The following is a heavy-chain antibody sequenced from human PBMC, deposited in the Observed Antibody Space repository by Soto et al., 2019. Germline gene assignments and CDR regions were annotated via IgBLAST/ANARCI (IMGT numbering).Heavy chain of an antibody. D-gene: IGHD3-22*01. Sequence: EVQLLESGGGLVQPGGSLRLSCAASGFTFSSYAMSWVRQAPGKGLEWVSAISGSGGSTYYADSVKGRFTISRDNSKNTLYLPMNSLRAEDTAVYYCAKDRFTMIVVVSDLFDYWGQGTLVTVSS. V-gene: IGHV3-23*01. CDR2: ISGSGGST. CDR1: GFTFSSYA. CDR3: AKDRFTMIVVVSDLFDY. J-gene: IGHJ4*02.